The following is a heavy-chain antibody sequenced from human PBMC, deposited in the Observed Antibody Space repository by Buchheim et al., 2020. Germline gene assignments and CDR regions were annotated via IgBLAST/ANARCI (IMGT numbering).Heavy chain of an antibody. V-gene: IGHV3-30*18. Sequence: QVQLVESGGGVVQPGRSLRLSCAASGFTFSSYGMHWVRQAPGKGLEWVAVISYDGSNKYYADSVKGRFTISRDNSKKTLYLQMNSLRAEDTAVYYCAKDPGYSYGTVFDYWGQGTL. CDR2: ISYDGSNK. CDR3: AKDPGYSYGTVFDY. CDR1: GFTFSSYG. D-gene: IGHD5-18*01. J-gene: IGHJ4*02.